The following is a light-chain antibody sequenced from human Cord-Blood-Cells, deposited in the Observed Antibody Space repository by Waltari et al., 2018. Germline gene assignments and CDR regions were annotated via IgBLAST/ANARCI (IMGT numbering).Light chain of an antibody. J-gene: IGKJ2*01. Sequence: DIVMTQSPDSLAVSLGQRDTINCKYSHRFLYSSNNKYYLAWYQQKPGQPPKLLIYWAATRESVVPDRLSGSGSGTDFTLNISSLQAEDVAVYYCQQYYSTPSYTFGQGTKLEIK. CDR2: WAA. CDR1: HRFLYSSNNKYY. CDR3: QQYYSTPSYT. V-gene: IGKV4-1*01.